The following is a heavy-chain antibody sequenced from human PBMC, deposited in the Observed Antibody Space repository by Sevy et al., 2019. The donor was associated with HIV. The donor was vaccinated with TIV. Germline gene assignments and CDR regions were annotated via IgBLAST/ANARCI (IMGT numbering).Heavy chain of an antibody. CDR2: VYCGGST. J-gene: IGHJ6*02. CDR1: GASVGSDNSY. V-gene: IGHV4-61*01. CDR3: ARGRGTTVITTLNYYYAMDV. Sequence: SETLSLTCTVSGASVGSDNSYWSWFRRPPGKGLEWFGYVYCGGSTNYSPSLKSRVTISIDTSKNQFSLKLSSVTAADTAVYYCARGRGTTVITTLNYYYAMDVWGQGTTVTVSS. D-gene: IGHD3-10*01.